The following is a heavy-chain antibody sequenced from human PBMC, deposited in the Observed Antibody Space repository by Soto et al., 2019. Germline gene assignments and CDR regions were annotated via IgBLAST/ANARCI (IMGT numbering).Heavy chain of an antibody. CDR2: IIPIFGSA. Sequence: SVKVSCKASGGIFXSYTINWLRQAPGQGLEWLGWIIPIFGSANYAQKLQGRVTITADESTSTAYMELSSLSSEDTAVYYCARMSNTGMVTTRYYGMDVWGQGTTVTVSS. CDR1: GGIFXSYT. CDR3: ARMSNTGMVTTRYYGMDV. V-gene: IGHV1-69*13. D-gene: IGHD5-18*01. J-gene: IGHJ6*02.